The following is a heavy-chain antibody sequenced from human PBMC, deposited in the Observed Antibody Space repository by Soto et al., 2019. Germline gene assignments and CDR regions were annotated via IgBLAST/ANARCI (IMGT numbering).Heavy chain of an antibody. V-gene: IGHV4-34*01. Sequence: QVQLQQWGAGLLKPSETLSLTCAVYGGSVSGYYWPWVRQPPRTGLEWSGEIHHSGSTNYNPSLKSQVTISVDTSKNQFSLKLTSVTAADPAVYYCARDKITGLFDYWGQGTLVTVSS. CDR3: ARDKITGLFDY. CDR2: IHHSGST. CDR1: GGSVSGYY. J-gene: IGHJ4*02. D-gene: IGHD2-8*02.